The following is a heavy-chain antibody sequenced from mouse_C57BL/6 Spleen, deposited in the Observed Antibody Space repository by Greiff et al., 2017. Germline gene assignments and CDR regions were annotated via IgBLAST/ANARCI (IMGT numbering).Heavy chain of an antibody. D-gene: IGHD1-1*01. CDR3: ARRGYYYGSSYGEWYFDV. J-gene: IGHJ1*03. V-gene: IGHV1-18*01. CDR2: INPNNGGT. CDR1: GYTFTDYN. Sequence: VQLQQSGPELVKPGASVKIPCKASGYTFTDYNMDWVKQSHGKSLEWIGDINPNNGGTIYNQKFKGKATLTVDKSSSTAYMELRSLTSEDTAVYYCARRGYYYGSSYGEWYFDVWGTGTTVTVSS.